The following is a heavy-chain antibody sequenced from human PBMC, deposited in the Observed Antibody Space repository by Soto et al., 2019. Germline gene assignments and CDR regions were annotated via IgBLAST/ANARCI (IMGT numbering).Heavy chain of an antibody. V-gene: IGHV6-1*01. D-gene: IGHD6-19*01. J-gene: IGHJ6*02. CDR2: TYYRSKWYN. Sequence: QSPTLSLPCAISGDRVSSNSAAWNWIRQSPSRGLEWLGRTYYRSKWYNDYAVSVKSRITINPDTSKNQFSLQLNSVTPEDTAVYYCARAPGGWYPSYYYYYGMDVWGQGTTVTVSS. CDR1: GDRVSSNSAA. CDR3: ARAPGGWYPSYYYYYGMDV.